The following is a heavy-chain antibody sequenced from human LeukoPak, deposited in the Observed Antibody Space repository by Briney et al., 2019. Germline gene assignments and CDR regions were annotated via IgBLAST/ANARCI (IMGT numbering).Heavy chain of an antibody. V-gene: IGHV4-34*01. Sequence: SETLSLTCAVYGGSFSGYYWSWIRQPPGKGLEWIGEINHSGSTNYNPSLKSRVTISVDTSKNQFSLKLSSVTAADTAVYYCARVLTHDYSNFYYYYYMDVWGKGTTVTVSS. D-gene: IGHD4-11*01. CDR3: ARVLTHDYSNFYYYYYMDV. CDR2: INHSGST. CDR1: GGSFSGYY. J-gene: IGHJ6*03.